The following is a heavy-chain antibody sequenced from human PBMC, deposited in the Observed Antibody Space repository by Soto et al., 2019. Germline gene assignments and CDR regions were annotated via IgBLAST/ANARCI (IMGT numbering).Heavy chain of an antibody. CDR3: ARDRGSIYYFDY. CDR1: GYTFTSYA. V-gene: IGHV1-3*01. CDR2: INAGNGNT. Sequence: GASVKVSCKASGYTFTSYAMHWVRQAPGQRLEWMGWINAGNGNTKYSQKFQGRVTITRDTSASTAYMELSSLRSEDTAVYYCARDRGSIYYFDYWGKGTLVTVSS. J-gene: IGHJ4*02. D-gene: IGHD2-21*01.